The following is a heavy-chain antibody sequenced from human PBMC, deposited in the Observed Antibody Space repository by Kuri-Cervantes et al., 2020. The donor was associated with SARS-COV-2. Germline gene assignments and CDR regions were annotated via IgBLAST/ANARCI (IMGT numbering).Heavy chain of an antibody. Sequence: SQTLSLTCAVSGYSISSGCYWGWIRQPPGKGLEWIGSIYHSGSTYYNPSLKSRVTISVDTSKNQFSLKLSSVTAADTAVYYCARQNWGFDWFDPWGQGTLVTVSS. V-gene: IGHV4-38-2*01. D-gene: IGHD7-27*01. CDR3: ARQNWGFDWFDP. J-gene: IGHJ5*02. CDR1: GYSISSGCY. CDR2: IYHSGST.